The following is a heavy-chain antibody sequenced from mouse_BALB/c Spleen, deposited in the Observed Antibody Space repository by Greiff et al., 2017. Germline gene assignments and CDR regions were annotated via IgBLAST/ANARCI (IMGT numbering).Heavy chain of an antibody. CDR3: ARSDYGSSSPYWYFDV. J-gene: IGHJ1*01. CDR2: ISTYSGNT. D-gene: IGHD1-1*01. CDR1: GYTFNDYA. V-gene: IGHV1-67*01. Sequence: QVQLKQSGPELVRPGVSVKISCKGSGYTFNDYAMHWVKQSHAKSLEWIGVISTYSGNTNYNQKFKGKATMTVDKSSSTAYMELARLTSEDSAIYYCARSDYGSSSPYWYFDVWGEGTTVTVSS.